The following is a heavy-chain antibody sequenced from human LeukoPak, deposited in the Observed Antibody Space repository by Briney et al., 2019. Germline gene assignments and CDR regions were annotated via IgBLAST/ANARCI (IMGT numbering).Heavy chain of an antibody. J-gene: IGHJ4*02. CDR1: GYSISSGHY. CDR3: ARDNGDGYLAYYFDY. Sequence: SETLSLTCSVSGYSISSGHYWGWIRQPPGKGLEWIGSMFHSGSTYYNPSLKSRVTISLDSSKNQFSLKLGSVTAADTAVYYCARDNGDGYLAYYFDYWGQGTLVTVSS. V-gene: IGHV4-38-2*02. CDR2: MFHSGST. D-gene: IGHD5-24*01.